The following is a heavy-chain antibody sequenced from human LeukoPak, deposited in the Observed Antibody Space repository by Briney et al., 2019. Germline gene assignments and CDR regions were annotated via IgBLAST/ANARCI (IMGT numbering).Heavy chain of an antibody. V-gene: IGHV3-48*03. J-gene: IGHJ3*02. CDR3: ARDMYYYDSSGYYYGGYAFDI. D-gene: IGHD3-22*01. CDR1: GFTFSSYE. Sequence: PGGSLRLSCAASGFTFSSYEMNWVRQAPGKGLEWVSYISSSGSTIYYADSVKGRFTISRDNAKNSLYLQMNSLRAEDKAVYYCARDMYYYDSSGYYYGGYAFDIWGQGTMVTVSS. CDR2: ISSSGSTI.